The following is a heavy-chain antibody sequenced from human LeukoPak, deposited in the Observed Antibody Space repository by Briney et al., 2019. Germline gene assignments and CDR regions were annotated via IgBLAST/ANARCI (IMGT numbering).Heavy chain of an antibody. CDR2: TYYRSKWYN. CDR3: ARAPGYCSSTSCYEMASFGYYYYMVV. V-gene: IGHV6-1*01. J-gene: IGHJ6*03. D-gene: IGHD2-2*01. CDR1: GDSVSSNSAA. Sequence: SQTLSLTCAISGDSVSSNSAAWNWIRQSPSRGLEWLGRTYYRSKWYNDYAVSVKSRITINPDTSKNQFSLQLNSVTPEDTAVYYCARAPGYCSSTSCYEMASFGYYYYMVVWGKGTTVTVSS.